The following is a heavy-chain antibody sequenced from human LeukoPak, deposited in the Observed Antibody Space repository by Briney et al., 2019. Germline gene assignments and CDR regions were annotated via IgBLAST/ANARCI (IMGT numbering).Heavy chain of an antibody. J-gene: IGHJ3*02. V-gene: IGHV4-34*01. CDR2: INHSGSP. D-gene: IGHD3-22*01. CDR1: GGSFSGYY. Sequence: PSETLSLTCAVYGGSFSGYYWSWIRQPPGKGRGWIGEINHSGSPNNNPSLKSPVTISVDTSKNQFSLKLGSVTAADTAVYYCARDPYYYDSSGYPGDDAFDIWGQGTMVTVSS. CDR3: ARDPYYYDSSGYPGDDAFDI.